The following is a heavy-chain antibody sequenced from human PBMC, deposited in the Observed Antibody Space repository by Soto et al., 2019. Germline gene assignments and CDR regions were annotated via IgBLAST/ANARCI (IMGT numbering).Heavy chain of an antibody. CDR3: ANLYYYDSSGPRGAFDI. Sequence: PGGSLRLSCAASGFTFSSYEMNWVRQAPGQGLEWVSYISSSGSTIYYADSVKGRFTISRDNAKNSLYLQMNSLRAEDTAVYYCANLYYYDSSGPRGAFDIWGQGXMVTVSS. J-gene: IGHJ3*02. V-gene: IGHV3-48*03. D-gene: IGHD3-22*01. CDR1: GFTFSSYE. CDR2: ISSSGSTI.